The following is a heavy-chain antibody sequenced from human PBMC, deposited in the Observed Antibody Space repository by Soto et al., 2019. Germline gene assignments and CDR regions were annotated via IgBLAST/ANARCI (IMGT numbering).Heavy chain of an antibody. CDR1: GFTFSSYS. CDR3: ARSTRTWIQLRFSDY. V-gene: IGHV3-21*01. Sequence: PGGSLRLSCAASGFTFSSYSMNWVRQAPGKGLEWVSPISSSSSYIYYADSVKGRFTISRDNAKNSLYLQMNSLRAEDTAVYYCARSTRTWIQLRFSDYWGQGTLLTVSS. J-gene: IGHJ4*02. CDR2: ISSSSSYI. D-gene: IGHD5-18*01.